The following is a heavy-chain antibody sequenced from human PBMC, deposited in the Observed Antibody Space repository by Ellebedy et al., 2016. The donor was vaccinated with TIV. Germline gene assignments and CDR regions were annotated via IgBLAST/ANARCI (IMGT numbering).Heavy chain of an antibody. CDR1: GGSFSDYY. V-gene: IGHV4-34*01. J-gene: IGHJ5*02. CDR2: ITHNGRT. Sequence: MPSETLSLTCAVYGGSFSDYYWTWIRQPPGKGLEWIGEITHNGRTNYNPSLKSRVTISVDTSKNQFSLSLSPVTAADTAVFYCARRGSGSYYTGRWFDPWGQGTLVTVPP. D-gene: IGHD3-10*01. CDR3: ARRGSGSYYTGRWFDP.